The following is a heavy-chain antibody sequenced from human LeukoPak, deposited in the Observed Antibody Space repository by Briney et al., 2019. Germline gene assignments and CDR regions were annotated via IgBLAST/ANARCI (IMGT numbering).Heavy chain of an antibody. CDR2: INHSGST. CDR1: GGSFSGYY. V-gene: IGHV4-34*01. Sequence: SETLSLTCAVYGGSFSGYYWSWIRQPPGKGLEWIGEINHSGSTNYNPSLKSRVTISVDTSKNQFSLKLSSVTAADTAVYYCARGRSLGPFDYWGQGTLVTVSS. J-gene: IGHJ4*02. CDR3: ARGRSLGPFDY.